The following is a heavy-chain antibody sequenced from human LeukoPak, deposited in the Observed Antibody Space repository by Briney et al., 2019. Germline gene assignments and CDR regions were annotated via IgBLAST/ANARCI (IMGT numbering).Heavy chain of an antibody. CDR1: GFTFDDYA. J-gene: IGHJ4*02. V-gene: IGHV3-9*01. CDR3: AKAVEMATAPFDY. Sequence: GRSLRLSCAASGFTFDDYAMHWVRQAPGKGLEWVSGISWNSGSIGYADSVKGRFTISRDNAKNSLYLQMNGLRAEDTALYYCAKAVEMATAPFDYWGQGTLVTVSS. D-gene: IGHD5-18*01. CDR2: ISWNSGSI.